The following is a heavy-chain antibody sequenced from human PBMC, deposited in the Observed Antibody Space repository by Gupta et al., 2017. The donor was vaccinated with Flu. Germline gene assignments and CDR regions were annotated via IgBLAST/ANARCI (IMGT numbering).Heavy chain of an antibody. D-gene: IGHD3-22*01. CDR1: GYSISSGYY. CDR2: IYHSGST. V-gene: IGHV4-38-2*01. CDR3: ARVVKDHFDY. J-gene: IGHJ4*02. Sequence: QVQLQESGPGLVKPSETLSLTCAVSGYSISSGYYWGWIRQPPGKGLEWIGSIYHSGSTYYNPSLKSRVTISVDTSKNQFSLKLSSVTAADTAVYYCARVVKDHFDYWGQGTLVTVSS.